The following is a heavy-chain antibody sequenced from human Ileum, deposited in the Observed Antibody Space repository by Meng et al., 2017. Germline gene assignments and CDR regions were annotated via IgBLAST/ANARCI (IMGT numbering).Heavy chain of an antibody. CDR2: ISWNSGNV. J-gene: IGHJ5*02. CDR3: ARDKPHNWFDP. CDR1: GFSFDDYG. V-gene: IGHV3-9*01. Sequence: SLKISCAVSGFSFDDYGMHWVRQAPGKGLEWVPGISWNSGNVGYADSVKGRFTISRDNAQNMLYLQMSSLRAEDTAVYYCARDKPHNWFDPWGQGTLVTVSS.